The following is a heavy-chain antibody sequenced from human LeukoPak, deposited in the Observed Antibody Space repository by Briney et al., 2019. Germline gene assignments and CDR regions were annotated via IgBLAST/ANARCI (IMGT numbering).Heavy chain of an antibody. CDR2: MNPNGGNT. Sequence: ASVKVSCKASGYTFTSYGISWVRQATGQGLEWMGWMNPNGGNTGYAQKFQGRVTMTRNTSISTAYMELSSLRSEDTAVYYCARGISSGTVSQWLVPGSYYYYYMDVWGKGTTVTISS. D-gene: IGHD6-19*01. V-gene: IGHV1-8*02. J-gene: IGHJ6*03. CDR1: GYTFTSYG. CDR3: ARGISSGTVSQWLVPGSYYYYYMDV.